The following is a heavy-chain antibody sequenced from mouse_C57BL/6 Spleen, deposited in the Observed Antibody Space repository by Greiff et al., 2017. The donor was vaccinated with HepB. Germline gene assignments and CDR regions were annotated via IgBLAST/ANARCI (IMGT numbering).Heavy chain of an antibody. V-gene: IGHV1-69*01. J-gene: IGHJ2*01. CDR1: GYTFTSYW. CDR2: IDPSDSYT. CDR3: ARSPKNYSGSSYVDY. Sequence: QVQLQQPGAELVMPGASVKLSCKASGYTFTSYWMHWVKQRPGQGLEWIGEIDPSDSYTNYNQKFKGKSTLTVDKSSSTAYMQLSSLTSEDSAVYYCARSPKNYSGSSYVDYWGQGTTLTVSS. D-gene: IGHD1-1*01.